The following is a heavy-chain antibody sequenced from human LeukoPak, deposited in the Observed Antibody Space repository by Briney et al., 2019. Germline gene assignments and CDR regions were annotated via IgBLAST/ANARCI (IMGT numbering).Heavy chain of an antibody. CDR1: GGTFSSYA. Sequence: ASVKVSCKASGGTFSSYAISWVGQAPGQGLEWMGGIIPIFCTANYAQKFQSRVTITADKSTSTAYMELSSLRSEDTAVYYCARDSRDDWYYPWGQGTLVTVSS. V-gene: IGHV1-69*06. CDR3: ARDSRDDWYYP. J-gene: IGHJ5*02. D-gene: IGHD2-2*01. CDR2: IIPIFCTA.